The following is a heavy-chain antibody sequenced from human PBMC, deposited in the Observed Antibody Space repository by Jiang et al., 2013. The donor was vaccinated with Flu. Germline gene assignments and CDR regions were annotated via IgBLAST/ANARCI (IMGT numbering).Heavy chain of an antibody. Sequence: GSGLVKPSQTLSLTCIVSGGSIYSGGYPWSWIRQPPGKGLEWLGFIYHSGSTSYNPSLTGRVTISVDTSNNEFSLTLNSVTAADTAVYYCARQGIAVAGYGYFDSWGQGTLVTVSS. CDR1: GGSIYSGGYP. D-gene: IGHD6-19*01. J-gene: IGHJ4*02. CDR2: IYHSGST. CDR3: ARQGIAVAGYGYFDS. V-gene: IGHV4-30-2*03.